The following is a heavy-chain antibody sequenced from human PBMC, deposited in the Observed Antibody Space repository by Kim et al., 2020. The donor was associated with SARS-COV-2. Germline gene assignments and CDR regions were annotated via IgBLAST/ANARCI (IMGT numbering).Heavy chain of an antibody. V-gene: IGHV3-53*04. J-gene: IGHJ3*02. Sequence: TQYADSVRGRLTISRHDSKNTLHLQMSSLRAEDTAVYYCARFNVGHDAFDMWGQGTMVTVSS. CDR3: ARFNVGHDAFDM. D-gene: IGHD2-15*01. CDR2: T.